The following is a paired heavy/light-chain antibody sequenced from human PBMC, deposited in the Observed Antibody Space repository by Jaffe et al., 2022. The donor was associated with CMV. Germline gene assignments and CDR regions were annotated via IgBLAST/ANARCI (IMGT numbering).Light chain of an antibody. J-gene: IGLJ3*02. CDR3: YSAGDNIWV. CDR2: KDT. V-gene: IGLV3-27*01. Sequence: SYELTQPSSVSVFPGQTARITCSGDILSKKYARWFQQKPGQAPVLMIYKDTERPSGIPERFSGSSSETTVTLTISGAQVEDEADYYCYSAGDNIWVFGGGTQLTVL. CDR1: ILSKKY.
Heavy chain of an antibody. D-gene: IGHD2-15*01. CDR2: MKEEGSEK. CDR1: GITFNNFW. J-gene: IGHJ4*02. CDR3: RVVVSTTDFDY. Sequence: EVKLVESGGGVVQPGGSLRLSCTGSGITFNNFWMSWIRQAPGKGLEWVAKMKEEGSEKYYGESVKGRFTISRDNAENSVHLEMNSLRAEDTAIYYCRVVVSTTDFDYWGLGTLVTVSS. V-gene: IGHV3-7*03.